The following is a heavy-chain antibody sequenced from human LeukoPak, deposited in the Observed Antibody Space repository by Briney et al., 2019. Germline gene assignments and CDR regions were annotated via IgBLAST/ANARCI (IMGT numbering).Heavy chain of an antibody. D-gene: IGHD4-11*01. CDR3: ARVTTYPYYFDY. J-gene: IGHJ4*02. CDR2: IFYTGST. CDR1: GGSINNYY. Sequence: SETLSLTCTVSGGSINNYYWTWIRQPPGKGLEWIGYIFYTGSTKYNPSLKSRVTISVDTSKNQFSLKLSSVTAADTAVYYCARVTTYPYYFDYWGQGTLVTVSS. V-gene: IGHV4-59*01.